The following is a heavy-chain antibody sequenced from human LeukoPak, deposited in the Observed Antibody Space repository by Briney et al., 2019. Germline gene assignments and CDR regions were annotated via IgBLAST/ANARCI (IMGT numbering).Heavy chain of an antibody. D-gene: IGHD5-12*01. J-gene: IGHJ4*02. CDR2: ISAYNGNT. V-gene: IGHV1-18*01. CDR1: GYTFTSYG. CDR3: ARDEPTSGYDYKGCYFDY. Sequence: ASVKVSCKASGYTFTSYGISWVRQAPGQGLEWMGWISAYNGNTNYAQKLQGRVTMTTDTSTSTAYMELRSLRSDDTAVYYCARDEPTSGYDYKGCYFDYWGQGTLVTASS.